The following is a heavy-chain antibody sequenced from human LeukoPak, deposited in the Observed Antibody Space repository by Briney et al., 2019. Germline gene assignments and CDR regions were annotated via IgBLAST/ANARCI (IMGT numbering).Heavy chain of an antibody. Sequence: GGSPRLSCAASGFTFSSYWMSWVRQAPGKGLEWVANIKQDGSEKYYVDSVKGRFTISRDNAKNSLYLQMNSLRAEDTAVYYCASQITMVRGVIISALDYWGQGTLVTVSS. CDR3: ASQITMVRGVIISALDY. V-gene: IGHV3-7*01. J-gene: IGHJ4*02. D-gene: IGHD3-10*01. CDR2: IKQDGSEK. CDR1: GFTFSSYW.